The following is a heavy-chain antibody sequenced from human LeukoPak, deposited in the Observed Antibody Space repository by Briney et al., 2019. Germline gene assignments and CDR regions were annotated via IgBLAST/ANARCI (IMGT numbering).Heavy chain of an antibody. CDR1: GGSFSGYY. V-gene: IGHV4-34*01. J-gene: IGHJ6*03. CDR2: INHSGTT. CDR3: ARGWWELPSYYYYMDV. Sequence: SETLSLTCAVYGGSFSGYYWSWIRQPPGKGLEWIGEINHSGTTNYKLSLKSRVMITVDTSQNQFSLKLSSVTAADTAVYYCARGWWELPSYYYYMDVWGKGTTVTVS. D-gene: IGHD1-26*01.